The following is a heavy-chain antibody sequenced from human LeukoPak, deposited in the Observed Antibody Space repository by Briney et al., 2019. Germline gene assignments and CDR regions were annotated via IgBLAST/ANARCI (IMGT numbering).Heavy chain of an antibody. CDR2: ISWNSGSI. D-gene: IGHD3-22*01. Sequence: GRSLRLSCAASGFTFDDYAMHWVRQAPGKGLEWVTGISWNSGSIGYADSVKGLFTISRDNAKNSLYLQMNSPRAEDTAVYYCRFYTSGSDYWGQGTLVIVSS. CDR1: GFTFDDYA. V-gene: IGHV3-9*01. J-gene: IGHJ4*02. CDR3: RFYTSGSDY.